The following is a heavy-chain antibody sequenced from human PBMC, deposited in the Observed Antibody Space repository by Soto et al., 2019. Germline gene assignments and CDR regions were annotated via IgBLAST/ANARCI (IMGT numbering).Heavy chain of an antibody. CDR1: GFTFSSFA. J-gene: IGHJ4*02. CDR2: ISASGGST. D-gene: IGHD3-10*01. V-gene: IGHV3-23*01. CDR3: AKQLYGSGGYPHDY. Sequence: GGSLRLSCTASGFTFSSFAVSWVRQAPGQGLEWVSDISASGGSTYYAKSVEGRFTISRDNPRNTLSLQMNSLRADDTAVYFCAKQLYGSGGYPHDYWGQGTLVTVSS.